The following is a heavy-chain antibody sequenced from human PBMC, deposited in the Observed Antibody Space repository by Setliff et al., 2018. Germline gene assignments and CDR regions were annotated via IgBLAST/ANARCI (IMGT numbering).Heavy chain of an antibody. D-gene: IGHD3-3*01. Sequence: SVKVSCKASGGTFSSYAISWVRQAPGQGLEWMGGIIPIFGTANYAQKFQGRVTITADESTSTAYMELSSLRSEDTAVYYCASSRDYNFWSGYSTTPYYGMDVWGQGTTVTVSS. V-gene: IGHV1-69*13. CDR1: GGTFSSYA. CDR2: IIPIFGTA. J-gene: IGHJ6*02. CDR3: ASSRDYNFWSGYSTTPYYGMDV.